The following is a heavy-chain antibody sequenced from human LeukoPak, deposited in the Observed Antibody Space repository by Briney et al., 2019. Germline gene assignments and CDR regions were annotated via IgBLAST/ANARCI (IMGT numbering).Heavy chain of an antibody. V-gene: IGHV1-69*05. D-gene: IGHD5-18*01. J-gene: IGHJ6*03. CDR1: GGAFSSYA. CDR3: ARGGDTAMVRIAATPTYYYYYMDL. CDR2: IIPIFGTA. Sequence: SVKVSCKASGGAFSSYAISWVRHAPGQGLEWMGGIIPIFGTANYAQKFQGRVTITTDESTSTAYMELSSLRSEDTAVYYCARGGDTAMVRIAATPTYYYYYMDLWGKGTTVTVSS.